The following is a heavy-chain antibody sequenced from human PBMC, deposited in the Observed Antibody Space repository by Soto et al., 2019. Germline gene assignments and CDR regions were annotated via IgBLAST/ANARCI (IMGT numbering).Heavy chain of an antibody. CDR1: GFTFSSYS. V-gene: IGHV3-21*01. CDR2: ISSSSSYI. J-gene: IGHJ6*03. Sequence: EVQLVESGGGLVKPGGSLRLSCAASGFTFSSYSMNWVRQAPGKGLEWVSSISSSSSYIYYADSVKGRFTISRDNAKNSLYLQMNSLRAEDTAVYYCARVGGDFWSGYYSYYYYYMDVWGKGTTVTVSS. D-gene: IGHD3-3*01. CDR3: ARVGGDFWSGYYSYYYYYMDV.